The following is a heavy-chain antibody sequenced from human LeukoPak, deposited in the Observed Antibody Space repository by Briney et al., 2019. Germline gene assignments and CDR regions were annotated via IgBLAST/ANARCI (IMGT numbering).Heavy chain of an antibody. CDR1: GYTFSDYR. V-gene: IGHV3-7*01. CDR2: IKQDGSQR. J-gene: IGHJ4*02. D-gene: IGHD6-6*01. Sequence: PGGSLRLSCTASGYTFSDYRMTWVRQAPGKGPEWVANIKQDGSQRYYVDCVRGRFTISRDNSKNSLFLQMNGLRAEDTAVYYCARRGGSSSRRSPIDYWGQGTLVTVSS. CDR3: ARRGGSSSRRSPIDY.